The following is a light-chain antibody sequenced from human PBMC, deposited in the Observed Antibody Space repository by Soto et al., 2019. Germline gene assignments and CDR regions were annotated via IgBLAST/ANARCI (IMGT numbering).Light chain of an antibody. CDR1: SSNIGAGYD. V-gene: IGLV1-40*01. Sequence: QSVLTQPPSVSGAPGQRVTISCTGSSSNIGAGYDVHWYQQLPGTAPKLLIYGNSNRPSGVPDRCSGSRSGTSASLAITGLQAEDEADYYCQSYDSSLSGHVVFGGGTQLTFL. CDR2: GNS. CDR3: QSYDSSLSGHVV. J-gene: IGLJ2*01.